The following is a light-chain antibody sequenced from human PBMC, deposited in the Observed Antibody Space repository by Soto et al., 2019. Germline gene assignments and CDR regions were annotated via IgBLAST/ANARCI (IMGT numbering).Light chain of an antibody. CDR2: GTT. J-gene: IGLJ3*02. Sequence: QSVLTQPPSVSGAPGQRITISCTGSTSNIGAGFDVHWYQQFPGTAPKLLIYGTTSRPSGVPDRFSGSQSGTSASLAITGLQAGDEADYYCQSYATSLSGAWVFGGGTKLTVL. CDR3: QSYATSLSGAWV. V-gene: IGLV1-40*01. CDR1: TSNIGAGFD.